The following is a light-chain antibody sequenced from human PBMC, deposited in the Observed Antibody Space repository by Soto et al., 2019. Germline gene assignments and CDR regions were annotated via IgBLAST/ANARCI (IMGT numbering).Light chain of an antibody. CDR1: SSNIGINT. Sequence: QSVLTQPPSASETPGQRVTISCSGSSSNIGINTVDWFQQLPGTAPKLLIYNNNQRPPGVPDRFSGSKSGTSASLAISGLQSEDESDYYCAAWDDSLNGYGFGTGTKVTVL. V-gene: IGLV1-44*01. CDR3: AAWDDSLNGYG. CDR2: NNN. J-gene: IGLJ1*01.